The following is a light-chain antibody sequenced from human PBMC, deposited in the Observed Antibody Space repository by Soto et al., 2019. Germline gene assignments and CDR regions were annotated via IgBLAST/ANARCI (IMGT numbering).Light chain of an antibody. CDR2: KAS. V-gene: IGKV1-5*03. Sequence: DIQMTQSPFTLSASVGDRVTFTCRASQNIDTWLAWYQQKPGKAHKLLIYKASSLESGVPSRFSGSGSGTEFTLTISSLQPDDFATYYCQHYGGYLWTFGQGTKVDIK. CDR1: QNIDTW. CDR3: QHYGGYLWT. J-gene: IGKJ1*01.